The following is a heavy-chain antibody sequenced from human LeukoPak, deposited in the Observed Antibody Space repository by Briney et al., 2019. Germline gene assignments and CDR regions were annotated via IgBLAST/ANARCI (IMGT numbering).Heavy chain of an antibody. CDR2: IYPGDSDT. V-gene: IGHV5-51*01. Sequence: GESLKISCKGSGYSFTSYWIGWVRQMPGKGPEWMGIIYPGDSDTRYSPSFQGQVTISADKSISTAYLQWSSLKASDTAMYYCARQEVDFWSGYYKFGFDYWGQGTLVTVSS. D-gene: IGHD3-3*01. J-gene: IGHJ4*02. CDR1: GYSFTSYW. CDR3: ARQEVDFWSGYYKFGFDY.